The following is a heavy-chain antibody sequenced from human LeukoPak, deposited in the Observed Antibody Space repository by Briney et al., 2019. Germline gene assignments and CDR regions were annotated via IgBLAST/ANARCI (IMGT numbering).Heavy chain of an antibody. Sequence: SETLSLTCAIYSESFSGYFWSWIRQPPGKGLEWIGEINYSGSTNYNPSLKSRVTISVDTSKNQFSLKLSSVTAADTAVYYCARAPIVGATFWFDPWGQGTLVTVSS. J-gene: IGHJ5*02. D-gene: IGHD1-26*01. V-gene: IGHV4-34*01. CDR1: SESFSGYF. CDR3: ARAPIVGATFWFDP. CDR2: INYSGST.